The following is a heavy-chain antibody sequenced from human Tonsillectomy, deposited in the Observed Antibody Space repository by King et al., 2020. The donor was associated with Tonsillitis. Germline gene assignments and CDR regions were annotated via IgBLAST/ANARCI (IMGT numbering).Heavy chain of an antibody. CDR1: GYSFTNYW. Sequence: VQLVESGAEVKKAGESLKLSCKGSGYSFTNYWIGWVCQMPGKGLEWMGIIYPGDSDTRYSPSFQGQVTISADKAISTAYLQWSSLKASDTAMYYCARRGGGSLDGFDIWGQGTMVTVSS. J-gene: IGHJ3*02. CDR2: IYPGDSDT. V-gene: IGHV5-51*03. D-gene: IGHD1-26*01. CDR3: ARRGGGSLDGFDI.